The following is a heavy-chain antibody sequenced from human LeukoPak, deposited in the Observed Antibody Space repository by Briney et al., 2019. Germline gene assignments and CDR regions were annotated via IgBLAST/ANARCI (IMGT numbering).Heavy chain of an antibody. V-gene: IGHV1-24*01. CDR2: FDPEDGET. D-gene: IGHD5-18*01. Sequence: ASVKVSCKVSGYTLTELSMHWVRQAPGKGLEWMGGFDPEDGETIYAQKFQGRVTMTEDTSTDTAYMELSSLRSGDTAVYYCATDGRRHSYGPADYWGQGTLVTVSS. CDR1: GYTLTELS. CDR3: ATDGRRHSYGPADY. J-gene: IGHJ4*02.